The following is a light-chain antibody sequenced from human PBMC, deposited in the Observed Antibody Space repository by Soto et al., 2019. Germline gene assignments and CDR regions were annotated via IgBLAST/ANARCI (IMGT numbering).Light chain of an antibody. CDR1: QSVSSSY. CDR3: QQCDNLKIT. CDR2: GAS. V-gene: IGKV3-20*01. J-gene: IGKJ5*01. Sequence: EIVLTQSPGTLSLSPGERATLSCRASQSVSSSYLAWYQQKPGQAPRLLIYGASNKATGIPDRFGGSGSGTDFTLTISRLEPEDFAVYYCQQCDNLKITFGQGTPLEI.